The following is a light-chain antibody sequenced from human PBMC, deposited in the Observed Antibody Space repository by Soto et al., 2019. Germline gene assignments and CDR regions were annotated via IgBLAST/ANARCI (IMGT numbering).Light chain of an antibody. CDR1: ESLFGF. V-gene: IGKV3-15*01. Sequence: DIVLTQSPATLSVSPGDRVTLSCRASESLFGFLAWYQQKPGQAPRLLMYGVSTRATGIPARFSGGGSATDFTITISSLQSEDSAFYFCLSYNDWPFASGLGTRLEI. CDR3: LSYNDWPFA. CDR2: GVS. J-gene: IGKJ2*01.